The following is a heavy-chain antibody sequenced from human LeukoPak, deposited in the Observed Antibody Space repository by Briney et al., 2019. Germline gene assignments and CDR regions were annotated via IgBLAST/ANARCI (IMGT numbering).Heavy chain of an antibody. CDR1: GYTFTGYY. CDR3: ARGPLGSSSSGYYYYMDV. Sequence: GASVKVSCKASGYTFTGYYMHWVRQAPGQGLEWMGWINPNSGGKNYAQKFQGRVTMTRDTSISTAYMEVSRLRPDDTAVYYCARGPLGSSSSGYYYYMDVWGKGTTVTVSS. J-gene: IGHJ6*03. D-gene: IGHD6-6*01. V-gene: IGHV1-2*02. CDR2: INPNSGGK.